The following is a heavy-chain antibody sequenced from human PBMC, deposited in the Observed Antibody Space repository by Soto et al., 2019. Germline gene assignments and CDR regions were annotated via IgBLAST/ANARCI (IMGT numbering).Heavy chain of an antibody. CDR3: ATGNIDFWSVYKYFYYGMDV. D-gene: IGHD3-3*01. Sequence: SETLSLTCTVSGGSVRSSNYFWAWIRQPPGQGLDWIGSISDGGISYSNPSLKRLITISVNTSNNHNSLRLSSVTAADTAIYYCATGNIDFWSVYKYFYYGMDVWGQGTTVTVSS. CDR1: GGSVRSSNYF. J-gene: IGHJ6*02. V-gene: IGHV4-39*02. CDR2: ISDGGIS.